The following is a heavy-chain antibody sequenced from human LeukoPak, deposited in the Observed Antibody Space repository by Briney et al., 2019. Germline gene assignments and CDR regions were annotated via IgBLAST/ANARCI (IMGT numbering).Heavy chain of an antibody. CDR2: SFHSGSI. CDR3: ARMGVSYYYDSSTYYPVAFDV. J-gene: IGHJ3*01. V-gene: IGHV4-38-2*01. Sequence: SETLSLTCAVSGYSISSGYYWGWIRQSPGKGLEWIGTSFHSGSIYYNPSLKSRVTLSVDTSNNQFSLKLNSIIAADTAVYYCARMGVSYYYDSSTYYPVAFDVWGLGTVVTVSS. D-gene: IGHD3-22*01. CDR1: GYSISSGYY.